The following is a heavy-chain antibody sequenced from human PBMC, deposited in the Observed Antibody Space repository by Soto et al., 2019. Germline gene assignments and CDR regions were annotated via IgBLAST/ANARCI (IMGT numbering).Heavy chain of an antibody. CDR2: INHSGST. Sequence: LSLTCAVYGGSFSGYYWSWIRQPPGKGLEWIGEINHSGSTNYNPSLKSRVTISVDTSKNQFSLKLSSVTAADTAVYYCARGRRRPSSTSGWYAFDIWGQGTMVTVSS. V-gene: IGHV4-34*01. CDR1: GGSFSGYY. J-gene: IGHJ3*02. D-gene: IGHD2-2*01. CDR3: ARGRRRPSSTSGWYAFDI.